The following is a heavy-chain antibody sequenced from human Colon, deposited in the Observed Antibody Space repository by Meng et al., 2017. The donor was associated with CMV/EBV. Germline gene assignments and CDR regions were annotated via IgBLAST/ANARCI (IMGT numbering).Heavy chain of an antibody. J-gene: IGHJ4*02. V-gene: IGHV1-69*15. CDR3: TRDRRY. CDR1: GGSFTSNG. Sequence: QVHLVQSGAEVKRPGSSVKVSGKASGGSFTSNGVNWVRQAPGQGLEWMGSIIPIFGAPNYAQKFQGRLSITADESTTTAYLELSGLTSDDTAVYYCTRDRRYWGQGTLVTVSS. CDR2: IIPIFGAP.